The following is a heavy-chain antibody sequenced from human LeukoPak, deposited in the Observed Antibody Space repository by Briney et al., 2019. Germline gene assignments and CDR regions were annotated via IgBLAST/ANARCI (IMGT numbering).Heavy chain of an antibody. CDR1: GFTFTRSA. CDR2: IVVGSGNT. D-gene: IGHD3-22*01. Sequence: SVKVSCKASGFTFTRSAMQWVRQARGQRLEWIGWIVVGSGNTNYAQTFQERVTITRDMSTSTAYMELSSLRSEDTAVYYCAAADYFDSSGYYPYAFHIWGQGTMVTVSS. CDR3: AAADYFDSSGYYPYAFHI. V-gene: IGHV1-58*02. J-gene: IGHJ3*02.